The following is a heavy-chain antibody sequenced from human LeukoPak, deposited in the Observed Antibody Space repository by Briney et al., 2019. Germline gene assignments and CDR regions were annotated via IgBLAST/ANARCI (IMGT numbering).Heavy chain of an antibody. J-gene: IGHJ4*02. D-gene: IGHD6-19*01. CDR1: GYTFTSHA. Sequence: ASVKVSCKASGYTFTSHAMHWVRQAPGERLEWMGWINAGNGNTKYSQEFQDRVTITRDTSASTAYMELSSLRSEDMAVYYCARMGSGWYHTFDYWGQGTLVTVSS. CDR2: INAGNGNT. CDR3: ARMGSGWYHTFDY. V-gene: IGHV1-3*03.